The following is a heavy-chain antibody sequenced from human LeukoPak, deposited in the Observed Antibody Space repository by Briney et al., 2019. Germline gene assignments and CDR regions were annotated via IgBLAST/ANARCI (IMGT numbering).Heavy chain of an antibody. CDR1: GYSFTSYW. V-gene: IGHV5-51*01. CDR3: ARLDYYDSSGYSRGSFDI. CDR2: IYPGDSDT. D-gene: IGHD3-22*01. J-gene: IGHJ3*02. Sequence: GESLKISCKGSGYSFTSYWIGWVRQMPGKGLEWMGIIYPGDSDTRYSPSFQGQVTISADKSISTAYLQWSSLKASDTAMYYCARLDYYDSSGYSRGSFDIWGQGTMVTVSS.